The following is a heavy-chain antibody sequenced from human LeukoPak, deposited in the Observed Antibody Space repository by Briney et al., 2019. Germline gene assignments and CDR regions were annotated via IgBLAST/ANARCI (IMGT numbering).Heavy chain of an antibody. D-gene: IGHD2-2*01. CDR2: IKEDGSGQ. CDR3: VRYAMLDP. V-gene: IGHV3-7*05. J-gene: IGHJ5*02. Sequence: PGGSLRLSCEASGFTFSNCWMSWVRQSPGKGLQWVANIKEDGSGQNYVDSVRGRFTISRDNAKKSLYLQMNSLRAEDTAVYYCVRYAMLDPWGQGTLVTVSS. CDR1: GFTFSNCW.